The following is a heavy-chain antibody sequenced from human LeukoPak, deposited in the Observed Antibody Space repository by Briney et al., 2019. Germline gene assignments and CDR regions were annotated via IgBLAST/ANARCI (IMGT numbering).Heavy chain of an antibody. J-gene: IGHJ4*02. CDR2: INHSGST. Sequence: PSETLSLTCAVYGGSFSGYYWSWIRQPPGKGLEWIGEINHSGSTNYNPSLKSRVTISVDTSKNQFSLKLSSVTAADTAVYYCASAGVATRIVDYWGQGTLVTVSS. V-gene: IGHV4-34*01. D-gene: IGHD5-12*01. CDR3: ASAGVATRIVDY. CDR1: GGSFSGYY.